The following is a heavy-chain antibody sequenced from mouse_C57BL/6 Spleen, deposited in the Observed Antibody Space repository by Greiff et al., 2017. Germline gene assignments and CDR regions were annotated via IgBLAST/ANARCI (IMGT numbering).Heavy chain of an antibody. CDR1: GYTFTSYD. D-gene: IGHD2-1*01. CDR2: IYPRDGST. CDR3: ARIYYGNYGGYFDV. J-gene: IGHJ1*03. Sequence: QVQLQQSGPELVKPGASVKLSCKASGYTFTSYDINWVKQRPGQGLEWIGWIYPRDGSTKYNEQFKGKATLTVDTSSSTAYMELHSLTSEDSAVYFCARIYYGNYGGYFDVWGTGTTVTVSS. V-gene: IGHV1-85*01.